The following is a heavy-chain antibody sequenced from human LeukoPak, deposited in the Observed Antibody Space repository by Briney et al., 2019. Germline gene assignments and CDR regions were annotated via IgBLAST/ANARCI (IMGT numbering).Heavy chain of an antibody. J-gene: IGHJ5*02. Sequence: GESLKISCKGSGSRFTSYWIGWVRQLPGKGLEWMGIIYPGDSDTRYSPSFQGQVTISADKSISTAYLQWSSLKASDTAMYYCARYPTGNYYDSSGYYFTEDNWFDPWGQGTLVTVSS. V-gene: IGHV5-51*01. CDR3: ARYPTGNYYDSSGYYFTEDNWFDP. D-gene: IGHD3-22*01. CDR1: GSRFTSYW. CDR2: IYPGDSDT.